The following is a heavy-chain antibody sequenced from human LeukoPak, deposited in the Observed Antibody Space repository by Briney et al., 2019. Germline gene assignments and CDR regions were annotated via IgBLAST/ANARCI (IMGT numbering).Heavy chain of an antibody. Sequence: GGSLRLSCAVSGLTFSNFKMNWVRQAPGKGLEWVSYISDSGRTTFYADSVKGRFTISRDNAKNSLYLQMSSLRVEDTAVYYCARDIVATNYYYGMDVWGQGTTVTVSS. CDR2: ISDSGRTT. V-gene: IGHV3-48*03. CDR3: ARDIVATNYYYGMDV. D-gene: IGHD5-12*01. J-gene: IGHJ6*02. CDR1: GLTFSNFK.